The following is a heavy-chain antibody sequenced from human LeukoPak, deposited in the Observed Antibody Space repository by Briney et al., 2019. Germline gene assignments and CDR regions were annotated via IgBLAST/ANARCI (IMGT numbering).Heavy chain of an antibody. CDR2: ISYSSSYK. D-gene: IGHD1-1*01. V-gene: IGHV3-21*01. J-gene: IGHJ3*01. Sequence: GGSLRLSCVASGFTFSSYNMNWVRQAPGKGLEWVSSISYSSSYKYYADSVKGRFTISRDNAKNSLYLQMNGLTAEDTAVYYCARERATTGAFDFWGQGTMVTVSS. CDR1: GFTFSSYN. CDR3: ARERATTGAFDF.